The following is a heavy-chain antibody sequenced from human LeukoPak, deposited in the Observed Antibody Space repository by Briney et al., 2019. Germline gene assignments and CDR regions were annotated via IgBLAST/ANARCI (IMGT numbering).Heavy chain of an antibody. Sequence: GGSLRLSCAASGFAFDDYAMHWVRQAPGKGLEWVSGISWNSGSIGYADSVKGRFTISRDNAKNSLYLQMNSLRAEVMALYYCAKSSYWAFDIWGQGTMVTVSS. CDR1: GFAFDDYA. D-gene: IGHD2-8*02. CDR2: ISWNSGSI. J-gene: IGHJ3*02. CDR3: AKSSYWAFDI. V-gene: IGHV3-9*03.